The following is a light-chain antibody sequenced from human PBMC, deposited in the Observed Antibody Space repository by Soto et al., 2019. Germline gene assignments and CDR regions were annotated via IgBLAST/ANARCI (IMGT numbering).Light chain of an antibody. J-gene: IGLJ3*02. V-gene: IGLV2-14*01. CDR3: RSYTSSSTLV. Sequence: QSALTQPASVSGSPGQSITISCTGTSSDVGGYNYVSWYHQHPGKAPKLMIYDVSNRPSGVSNRFSGSKSGNTASLPISGVQDEDEADYYCRSYTSSSTLVFGGGTELAVL. CDR2: DVS. CDR1: SSDVGGYNY.